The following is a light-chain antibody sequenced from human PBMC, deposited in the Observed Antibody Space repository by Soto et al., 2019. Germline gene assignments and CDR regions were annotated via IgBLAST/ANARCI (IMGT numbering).Light chain of an antibody. V-gene: IGLV2-14*01. Sequence: QSFLTQPASVSGSPGQSITISCTGTSSDVGGYNYVSWYQQHPGKAPKLMIYEVSNRPSGVSNRFSGSKSGNTASLTISGLQAEDEADYYCSSYTSSSTLDFGTGTKVTVL. CDR3: SSYTSSSTLD. J-gene: IGLJ1*01. CDR1: SSDVGGYNY. CDR2: EVS.